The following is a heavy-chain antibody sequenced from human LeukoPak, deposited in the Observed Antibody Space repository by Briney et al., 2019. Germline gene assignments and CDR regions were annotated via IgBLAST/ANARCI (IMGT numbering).Heavy chain of an antibody. CDR2: IYHSGST. Sequence: SETLSLTCTVSGGSISSGGYYWSWIRQPPGKGLEWIGYIYHSGSTYYNPSLKSRVTISVDRSKNQFSLKLSSVTAADTAVYYCARGGILLPFDYWGQGTLVTVSS. J-gene: IGHJ4*02. V-gene: IGHV4-30-2*01. CDR1: GGSISSGGYY. D-gene: IGHD6-13*01. CDR3: ARGGILLPFDY.